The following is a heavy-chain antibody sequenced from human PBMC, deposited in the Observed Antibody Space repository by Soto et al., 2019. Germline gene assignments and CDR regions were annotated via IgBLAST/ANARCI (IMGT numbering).Heavy chain of an antibody. D-gene: IGHD3-16*01. CDR3: AKATIRGWDYYYGMDV. CDR2: ISWDGGST. CDR1: GFTFDDYT. Sequence: PGVSLRLSCAASGFTFDDYTMHWVRQAPWKGLEWVSLISWDGGSTYYADSVKGRFTISRDNSKNSLYLQINSLRTEDTALYYCAKATIRGWDYYYGMDVWGQGTTVTVSS. J-gene: IGHJ6*02. V-gene: IGHV3-43*01.